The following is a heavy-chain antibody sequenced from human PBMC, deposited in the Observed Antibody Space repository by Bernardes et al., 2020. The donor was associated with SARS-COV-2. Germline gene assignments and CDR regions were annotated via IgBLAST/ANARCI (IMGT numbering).Heavy chain of an antibody. Sequence: GSLRLYCAASGFTFSTYSMNWVRQAPGKGLEWVSSVSSSDIYTHYADSVKGRFTISRDNAKNSLYLQMNSLRAEDTAVYYCASRPQYCSSPSCPGGAFDTWGQGTMVTVSS. CDR3: ASRPQYCSSPSCPGGAFDT. D-gene: IGHD2-2*01. J-gene: IGHJ3*02. CDR2: VSSSDIYT. V-gene: IGHV3-21*01. CDR1: GFTFSTYS.